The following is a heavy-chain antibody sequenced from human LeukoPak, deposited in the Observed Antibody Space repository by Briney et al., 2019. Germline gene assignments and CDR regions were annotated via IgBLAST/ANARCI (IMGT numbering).Heavy chain of an antibody. V-gene: IGHV1-46*01. D-gene: IGHD5-24*01. CDR3: ATLGGDGYTRNDY. CDR1: GYTFTGYY. Sequence: ASVKVSCKASGYTFTGYYMHWVRQAPGQGLEWMGIINPSDGSTSYAQKFQGRVTMTRDMSTSTVYMELSSLRSEDTAVYYCATLGGDGYTRNDYWGQGTLVTVSS. CDR2: INPSDGST. J-gene: IGHJ4*02.